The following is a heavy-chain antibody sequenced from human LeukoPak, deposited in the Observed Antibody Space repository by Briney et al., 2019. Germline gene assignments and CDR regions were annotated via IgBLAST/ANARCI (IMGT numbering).Heavy chain of an antibody. V-gene: IGHV3-23*01. CDR3: AKDQYYYDSSGSLDY. Sequence: GGSLRLSCVASGFNFVNYGMSWVRQAPGKGLEWVSGISGSGANAYYADSVKGRFIISGDSSKNTLYLQMNSLRAEDMAVYYCAKDQYYYDSSGSLDYWGQGTLVTVSS. CDR1: GFNFVNYG. J-gene: IGHJ4*02. D-gene: IGHD3-22*01. CDR2: ISGSGANA.